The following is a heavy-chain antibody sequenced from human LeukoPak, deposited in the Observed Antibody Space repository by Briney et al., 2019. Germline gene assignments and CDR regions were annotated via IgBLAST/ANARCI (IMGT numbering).Heavy chain of an antibody. Sequence: GGSLRLSCAASGFTFSSYAMHWVRQAPGKGLEWVAVISNDGSNKYYADSVKGRFTISRDNSKNTLYLQMNSLRAEDTAVYYCARDRGAGIAAASPAEADYWGQGTLITVSS. D-gene: IGHD6-13*01. CDR1: GFTFSSYA. CDR2: ISNDGSNK. V-gene: IGHV3-30-3*01. CDR3: ARDRGAGIAAASPAEADY. J-gene: IGHJ4*02.